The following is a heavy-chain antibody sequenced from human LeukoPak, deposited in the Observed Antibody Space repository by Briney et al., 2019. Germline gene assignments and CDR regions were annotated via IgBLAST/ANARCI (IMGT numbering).Heavy chain of an antibody. D-gene: IGHD7-27*01. J-gene: IGHJ4*02. Sequence: GGSLRLSCEASGFTFDDYGMHWVRQAPGKGLEWVSLISGDGGSTYYADSVKGRFTISRDNSKNSLYLQMNSLRTEDTALYYCAKDMHWGSMVPYYFDYWGQGTLVTVSS. CDR2: ISGDGGST. CDR3: AKDMHWGSMVPYYFDY. CDR1: GFTFDDYG. V-gene: IGHV3-43*02.